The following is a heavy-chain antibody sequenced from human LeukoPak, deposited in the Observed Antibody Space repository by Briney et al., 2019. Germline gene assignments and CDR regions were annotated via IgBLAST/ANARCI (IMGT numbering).Heavy chain of an antibody. CDR1: GGTFSSYA. CDR2: FDPEDGET. Sequence: ASVKVSCKASGGTFSSYAISWVRQAPGKGLEWMGGFDPEDGETIYAQKLQGRVTMTEDTSTDTAYMELSSLRSEDTAVYYCTTLGYDSTGYAVSGSFDYWGQGTLVTVSS. D-gene: IGHD3-22*01. J-gene: IGHJ4*02. V-gene: IGHV1-24*01. CDR3: TTLGYDSTGYAVSGSFDY.